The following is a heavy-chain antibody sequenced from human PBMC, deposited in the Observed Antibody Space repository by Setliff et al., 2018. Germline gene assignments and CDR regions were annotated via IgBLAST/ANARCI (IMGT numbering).Heavy chain of an antibody. D-gene: IGHD4-17*01. CDR3: ATELSFYYGGNSRGAPFDY. Sequence: ASVKVSCKASGYTFTSYGISWVRQAPGQGLEWMGWISAYNGNTNYAQKLQGRVTMTTDTSTSTAYMELRSLKSDETAVYYCATELSFYYGGNSRGAPFDYWGQGTLVTVSS. CDR2: ISAYNGNT. V-gene: IGHV1-18*01. J-gene: IGHJ4*02. CDR1: GYTFTSYG.